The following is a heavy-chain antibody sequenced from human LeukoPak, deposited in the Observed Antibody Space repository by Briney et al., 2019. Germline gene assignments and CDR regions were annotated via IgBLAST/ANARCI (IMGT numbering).Heavy chain of an antibody. CDR2: IYHSGST. J-gene: IGHJ4*02. D-gene: IGHD6-13*01. CDR1: GGSISSYY. CDR3: ARGVGSSSWYGRGPYYFDY. Sequence: SETLSLTCTVSGGSISSYYWGWIRQPPGKGLEWIGSIYHSGSTYYNPSLKSRVTISVDTSKNQFSLKLSSVTAADTAVYYCARGVGSSSWYGRGPYYFDYWGQGTLSPSPQ. V-gene: IGHV4-38-2*02.